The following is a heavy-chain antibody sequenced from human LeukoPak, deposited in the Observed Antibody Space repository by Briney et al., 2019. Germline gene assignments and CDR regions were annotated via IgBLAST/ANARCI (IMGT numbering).Heavy chain of an antibody. D-gene: IGHD3-10*01. V-gene: IGHV3-53*01. J-gene: IGHJ4*02. CDR3: AGDLGGSGSYQVY. CDR2: IYGGDNT. Sequence: GGSLRLSCAASGFTVNSYYMTWVRQAPGKGLEWVSVIYGGDNTYYADSVKGRFTISRDNSKNTLYLQMNSLRAEDTAVYYCAGDLGGSGSYQVYWGQGTLVTVSS. CDR1: GFTVNSYY.